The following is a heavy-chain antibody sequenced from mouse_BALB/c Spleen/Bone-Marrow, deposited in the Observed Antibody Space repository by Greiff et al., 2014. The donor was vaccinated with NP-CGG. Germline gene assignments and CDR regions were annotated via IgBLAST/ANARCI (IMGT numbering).Heavy chain of an antibody. V-gene: IGHV5-9-2*01. CDR3: ATQNFDY. Sequence: DVQLVESGGGLVKPGGSLKLSCTASGFTFSSYGMSWVRQTPEKRLEWVATISGGGSYRYYPDSVQERITISRDNAKNNLYLQMSSLRSEDTALYYCATQNFDYWGQGTTLTASS. CDR2: ISGGGSYR. J-gene: IGHJ2*01. CDR1: GFTFSSYG.